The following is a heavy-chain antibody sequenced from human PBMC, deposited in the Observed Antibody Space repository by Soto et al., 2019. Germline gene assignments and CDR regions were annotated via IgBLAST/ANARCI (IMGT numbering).Heavy chain of an antibody. D-gene: IGHD3-22*01. CDR2: TSGGGEFT. Sequence: GGSLRLSCAASGITFSSYAMTWVRQAPGKGLEWVSSTSGGGEFTSYADSVKGRFTISRDNSKSTVYLQMDSLRAEDTAVYYYANDLVRILYFDFIAFWCQGALLTVFS. J-gene: IGHJ4*02. V-gene: IGHV3-23*01. CDR3: ANDLVRILYFDFIAF. CDR1: GITFSSYA.